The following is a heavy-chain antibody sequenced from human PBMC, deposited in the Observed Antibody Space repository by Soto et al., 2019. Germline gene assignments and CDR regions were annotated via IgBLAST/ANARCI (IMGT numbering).Heavy chain of an antibody. Sequence: GGSLRLSCAASVFTFSSYDMHWVRQATGKGLEWVSAIGTAGDTYYPGSVKGRFTISRENAKNSLYLQMNSLRAEDTAVYYCARVTCGGDCYSGGAFDYWGQGTLVTVSS. CDR2: IGTAGDT. CDR1: VFTFSSYD. V-gene: IGHV3-13*01. J-gene: IGHJ4*02. D-gene: IGHD2-21*02. CDR3: ARVTCGGDCYSGGAFDY.